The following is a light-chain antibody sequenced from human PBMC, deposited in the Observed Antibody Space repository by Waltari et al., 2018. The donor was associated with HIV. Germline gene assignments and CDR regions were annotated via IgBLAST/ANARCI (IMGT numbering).Light chain of an antibody. V-gene: IGLV1-51*01. Sequence: QSVLTQPPSVSAAPGQKVTIPCPGSTSNVGTNYVSWYQQFPETAPKLIIYDNNKRPSGIPDRFSGSKSGTSATLTITGLQTGDEADYYCGTWDSSVSAGVFGGGSKLTVL. J-gene: IGLJ3*02. CDR2: DNN. CDR1: TSNVGTNY. CDR3: GTWDSSVSAGV.